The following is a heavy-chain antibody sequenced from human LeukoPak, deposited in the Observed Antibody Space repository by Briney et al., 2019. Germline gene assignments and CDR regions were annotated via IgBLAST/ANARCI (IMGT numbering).Heavy chain of an antibody. CDR3: ATVVPAARFAY. J-gene: IGHJ4*02. V-gene: IGHV4-38-2*02. Sequence: SETLSLTCTVSGYSIRSGFYWGWIRQPPGKGLEWIGNIYHSGITYYTPSLKSRVTTSVDTSKNQFSLKVTSVTAADTAVYYCATVVPAARFAYWGQGILVTVSS. CDR1: GYSIRSGFY. CDR2: IYHSGIT. D-gene: IGHD2-2*01.